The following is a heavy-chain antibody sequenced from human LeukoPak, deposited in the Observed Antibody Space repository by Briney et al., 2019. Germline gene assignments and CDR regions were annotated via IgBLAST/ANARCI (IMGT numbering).Heavy chain of an antibody. CDR3: ARGGVRDGYNHGRGVYFDY. V-gene: IGHV4-34*01. CDR1: GGSFRGYS. J-gene: IGHJ4*02. D-gene: IGHD5-12*01. CDR2: NKHSGST. Sequence: PSEALSLTRAVYGGSFRGYSRGWNRPPPGEGLEWVGGNKHSGSTNYNPSLKSRVTISVDTSKNQFSLKLSSVTAADTAVYYCARGGVRDGYNHGRGVYFDYWGQGTLVTVSS.